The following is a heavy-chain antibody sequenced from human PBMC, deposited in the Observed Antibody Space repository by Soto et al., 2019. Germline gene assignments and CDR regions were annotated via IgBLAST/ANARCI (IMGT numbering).Heavy chain of an antibody. CDR1: GGIFSTYA. D-gene: IGHD3-10*01. J-gene: IGHJ4*02. CDR2: IIPLFGTP. V-gene: IGHV1-69*01. CDR3: ARDRDDYGAGNYYNRIDF. Sequence: QVQLVQSGAEVKKPGSSVKVSCKASGGIFSTYAISWLRQAPGPGLEWMGGIIPLFGTPNYAQRFQGRATITADESTSTSYMELRRLRSEDTSVYYCARDRDDYGAGNYYNRIDFWGQGTLVTVSS.